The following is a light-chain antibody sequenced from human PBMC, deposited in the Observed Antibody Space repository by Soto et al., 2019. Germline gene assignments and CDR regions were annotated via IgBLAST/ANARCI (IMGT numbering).Light chain of an antibody. Sequence: QSALTQPPSASGSPGQSVTISCTGTSSDVVGYNYVSWYQQHPGKAPKLMIYEVSKRPSGVPDRCSGSTTCNTASLTVSGLQAEEEDDYYCSAYAGSKVVFGGGTKLTVL. V-gene: IGLV2-8*01. CDR2: EVS. CDR1: SSDVVGYNY. CDR3: SAYAGSKVV. J-gene: IGLJ2*01.